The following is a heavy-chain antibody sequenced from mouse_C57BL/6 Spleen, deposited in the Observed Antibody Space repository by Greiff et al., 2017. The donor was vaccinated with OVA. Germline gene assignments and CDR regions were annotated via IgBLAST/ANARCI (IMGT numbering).Heavy chain of an antibody. D-gene: IGHD1-1*02. CDR1: GFTFSSYA. J-gene: IGHJ4*01. CDR3: ARDMGYGSYAMDY. Sequence: EVKLMESGGGLVKPGGSLKLSCAASGFTFSSYAMSWVRQTPEKRLEWVATISDGGSYTYYPDNVKGRFTISRDNAKNNLYLQMSHLKSEDTAMYYCARDMGYGSYAMDYWGQGTSVTVSS. V-gene: IGHV5-4*01. CDR2: ISDGGSYT.